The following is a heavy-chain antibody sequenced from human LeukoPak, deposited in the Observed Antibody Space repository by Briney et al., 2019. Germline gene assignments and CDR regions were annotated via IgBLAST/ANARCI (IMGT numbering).Heavy chain of an antibody. CDR2: INHSGST. V-gene: IGHV4-34*01. J-gene: IGHJ6*02. CDR1: GGSFSGYY. CDR3: ARVDSSSFYYYYGMDV. D-gene: IGHD6-6*01. Sequence: SETLSLTCAVYGGSFSGYYWSWIRQPPGKGLEWIGEINHSGSTDYNASLKSRITISVDTSKNQFSLKLSSVTAADTAVYYCARVDSSSFYYYYGMDVWGQGTTVTVSS.